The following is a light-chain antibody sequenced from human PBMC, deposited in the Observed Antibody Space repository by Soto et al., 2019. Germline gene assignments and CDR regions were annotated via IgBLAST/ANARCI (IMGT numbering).Light chain of an antibody. CDR1: SSDVGGYNY. V-gene: IGLV2-8*01. CDR2: EVT. CDR3: CSYGGSRPYV. Sequence: QSVLTQPPSASGSPGQSVTISCTGTSSDVGGYNYVSWYQQHPGKAPKLMIYEVTKRPSGVPDRFSGSKSGNTASLTISALQAEDEADYYCCSYGGSRPYVFGTGTKVTVL. J-gene: IGLJ1*01.